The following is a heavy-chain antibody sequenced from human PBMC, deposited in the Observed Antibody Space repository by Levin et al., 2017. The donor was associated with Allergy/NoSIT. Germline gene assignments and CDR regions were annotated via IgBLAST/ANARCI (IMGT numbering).Heavy chain of an antibody. V-gene: IGHV3-48*02. CDR1: GFPFSSYS. Sequence: LSLTCAASGFPFSSYSMNWVRQAPGKGLEWVSYISSSSSTIYYADSVKGRFTISRDNAKNSLYLQMNSLRDEDTAVYYCARGEYSSGWYHQASDYWGQGTLVTVSS. D-gene: IGHD6-19*01. J-gene: IGHJ4*02. CDR3: ARGEYSSGWYHQASDY. CDR2: ISSSSSTI.